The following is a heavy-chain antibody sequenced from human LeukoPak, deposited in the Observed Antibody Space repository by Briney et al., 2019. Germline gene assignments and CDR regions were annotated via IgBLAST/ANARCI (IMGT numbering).Heavy chain of an antibody. J-gene: IGHJ5*02. CDR1: GYTFTGYY. CDR3: ARGLVNWFDP. Sequence: ASVKVSCKASGYTFTGYYMHWVRQAPGQGLEWMGWINPNSGGTNYAQKFQGRVTMTRNTSISTAYVELSSLRSEDTAVYYCARGLVNWFDPWGQGTLVTVSS. D-gene: IGHD2-15*01. CDR2: INPNSGGT. V-gene: IGHV1-2*02.